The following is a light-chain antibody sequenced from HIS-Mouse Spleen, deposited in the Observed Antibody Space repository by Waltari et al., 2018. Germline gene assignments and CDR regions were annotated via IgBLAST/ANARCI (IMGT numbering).Light chain of an antibody. CDR2: EVS. CDR1: SSDVGGYNY. V-gene: IGLV2-14*01. J-gene: IGLJ2*01. CDR3: SSYTSSSTLEV. Sequence: QSALTQPASVSGSPGQSITISCTGTSSDVGGYNYVSLYQQHPGKAPKLMIYEVSNWPSGVSNRFSGSKSGNTASLTISGLQAEDEADYYCSSYTSSSTLEVFGGGTKLTVL.